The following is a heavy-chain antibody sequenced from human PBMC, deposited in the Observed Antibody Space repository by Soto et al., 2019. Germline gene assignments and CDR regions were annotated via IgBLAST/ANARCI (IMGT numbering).Heavy chain of an antibody. V-gene: IGHV3-30-3*01. CDR1: GFTFSSCA. Sequence: PGGSLRLSCATSGFTFSSCAMHWVRQAPGKGLEWVAVISNHGSNEYYVDSVKGRFTISRDNAQNTLYLQMNSLRLEDTAVYYCLSGNRPSSTWGPGTLVTVSS. J-gene: IGHJ5*02. D-gene: IGHD5-12*01. CDR3: LSGNRPSST. CDR2: ISNHGSNE.